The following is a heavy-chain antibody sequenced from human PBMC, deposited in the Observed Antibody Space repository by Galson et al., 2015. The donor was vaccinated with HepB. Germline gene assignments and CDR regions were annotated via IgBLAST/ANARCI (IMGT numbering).Heavy chain of an antibody. J-gene: IGHJ6*02. CDR3: ARVRDYGDYERYYGMDV. V-gene: IGHV1-46*01. D-gene: IGHD4-17*01. CDR1: GYTFTSYY. CDR2: INPSGGST. Sequence: SVKVSCKASGYTFTSYYMHWVRQAPGQGLEWMGIINPSGGSTSYAQKLQGRVTMTRDTSTSTVYMELSSLRSEDTAVYYCARVRDYGDYERYYGMDVWGQGTTVTVSS.